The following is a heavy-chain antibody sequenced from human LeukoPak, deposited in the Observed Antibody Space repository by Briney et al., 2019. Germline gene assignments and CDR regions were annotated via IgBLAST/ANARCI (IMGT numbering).Heavy chain of an antibody. V-gene: IGHV3-20*04. Sequence: PGGSLRLSCAASGFTIDDYGMSWVRHAPGKALEWVSGINWNGGSTGYADSVKGRFSISRDNAKNSLYLQMNSLRAEDTAVYYCAKDLFPGIAVAGTGRGDFDYWGQGTLVTVSS. CDR3: AKDLFPGIAVAGTGRGDFDY. CDR2: INWNGGST. CDR1: GFTIDDYG. D-gene: IGHD6-19*01. J-gene: IGHJ4*02.